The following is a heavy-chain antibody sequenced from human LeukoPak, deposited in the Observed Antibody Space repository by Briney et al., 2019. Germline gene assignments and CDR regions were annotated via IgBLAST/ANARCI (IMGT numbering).Heavy chain of an antibody. V-gene: IGHV3-23*01. CDR3: AKGAEIDH. Sequence: PGGSLRLSCVGSGFTVSINYMSWVRQAPGKGPEWLSAMTGPADTTYYAESVKGRFTISRDYSKSMVYLQMNSLRVEDTAIYYCAKGAEIDHWGQGTLVTVSS. CDR2: MTGPADTT. CDR1: GFTVSINY. J-gene: IGHJ4*02.